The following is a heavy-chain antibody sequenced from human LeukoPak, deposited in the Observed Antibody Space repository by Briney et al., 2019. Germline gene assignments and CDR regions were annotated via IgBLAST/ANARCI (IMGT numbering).Heavy chain of an antibody. D-gene: IGHD3-22*01. CDR1: GYTFSNYG. CDR2: ISLYSGDT. V-gene: IGHV1-18*01. Sequence: ASVKVSCRASGYTFSNYGIGWVRQAPGQGLEWIGWISLYSGDTNYAQKVQGRVTMTTDTSTNTAYMELRSLRSDDTAVYYCAKSASSSGYYLPFDYWGQGTPVTVSS. J-gene: IGHJ4*02. CDR3: AKSASSSGYYLPFDY.